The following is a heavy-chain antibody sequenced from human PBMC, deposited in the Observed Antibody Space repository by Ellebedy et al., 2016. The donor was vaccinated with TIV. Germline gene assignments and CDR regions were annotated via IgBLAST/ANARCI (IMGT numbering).Heavy chain of an antibody. J-gene: IGHJ4*02. CDR2: IKQEGYEQ. D-gene: IGHD6-19*01. CDR3: ARDQGWAVPGTTRFDY. CDR1: GFTFSSYA. V-gene: IGHV3-7*01. Sequence: GESLKISCAASGFTFSSYAMSWVRQAPGKGLEWVASIKQEGYEQSYVDSVEGRFTISRDNAKNSLYLQMTSLRAEDTAVYYCARDQGWAVPGTTRFDYWGQGTLVTVSS.